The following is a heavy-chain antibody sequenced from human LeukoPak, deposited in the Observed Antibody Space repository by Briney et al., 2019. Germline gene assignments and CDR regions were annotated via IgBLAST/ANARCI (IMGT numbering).Heavy chain of an antibody. Sequence: TSETLSLTCTVSGGSISSYYWSWIRQPAGKGLEWIGRIYTSGSTNYNPSLKSRVTISVDTSKNQFSLKLSSVTAADTAVYYCARVSPRGDILPNYFDYWGQGTLVTVSS. V-gene: IGHV4-4*07. J-gene: IGHJ4*02. CDR1: GGSISSYY. CDR2: IYTSGST. CDR3: ARVSPRGDILPNYFDY. D-gene: IGHD3-9*01.